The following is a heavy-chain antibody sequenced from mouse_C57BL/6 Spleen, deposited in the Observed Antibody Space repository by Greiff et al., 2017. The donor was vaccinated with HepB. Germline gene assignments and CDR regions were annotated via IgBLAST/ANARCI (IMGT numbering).Heavy chain of an antibody. Sequence: EVKVEESGGGLVKPGGSLKLSCAASGFTFSDYGMHWVRQAPEKGLEWVAYISSGSSTIYYADTVKGRFTISRDNAKNTLFLQMTSLRSEDTAMYYCARQNHFDYWGQGTTLTVSS. CDR2: ISSGSSTI. CDR3: ARQNHFDY. V-gene: IGHV5-17*01. J-gene: IGHJ2*01. CDR1: GFTFSDYG.